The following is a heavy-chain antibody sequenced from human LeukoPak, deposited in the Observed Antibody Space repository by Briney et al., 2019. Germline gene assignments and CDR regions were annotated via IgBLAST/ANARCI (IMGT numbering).Heavy chain of an antibody. CDR3: ARGRDHGDPVYYFDY. J-gene: IGHJ4*02. CDR1: GFTFNSYW. CDR2: IYYSGST. Sequence: GSLRLSCAASGFTFNSYWMSWVRQPPGKGLEWIGSIYYSGSTYYNPSLKSRVTISVDTSKNQFSLKLSSVTAADTAVYYCARGRDHGDPVYYFDYWGQGTLVTVSS. V-gene: IGHV4-39*07. D-gene: IGHD4-17*01.